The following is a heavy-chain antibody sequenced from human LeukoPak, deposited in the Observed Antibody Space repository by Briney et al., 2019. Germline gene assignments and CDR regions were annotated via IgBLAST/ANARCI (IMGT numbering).Heavy chain of an antibody. CDR2: INHSGST. CDR3: ARGQVAAPPY. CDR1: GGSFSGYY. D-gene: IGHD6-19*01. Sequence: SETLSLTCAVYGGSFSGYYWSWIRQPPGKGLGWIGEINHSGSTNYNPSLKSRVTISVDTSKNQFSLKLSSVTAADTAVYYCARGQVAAPPYWGQGTLVTVSS. V-gene: IGHV4-34*01. J-gene: IGHJ4*02.